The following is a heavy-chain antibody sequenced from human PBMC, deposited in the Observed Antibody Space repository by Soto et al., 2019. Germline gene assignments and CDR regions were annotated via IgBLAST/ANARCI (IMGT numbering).Heavy chain of an antibody. CDR3: VLGGYYDAFDI. CDR2: IYHSGST. Sequence: SETLSLTCTVSGYSISSGYYWGWIRQPPGKGLEWIGSIYHSGSTYYNPSLKSRVTISVDTSKNQFSLKLSSVTAADTAVYYCVLGGYYDAFDIWGQGTMVTVSS. J-gene: IGHJ3*02. D-gene: IGHD3-22*01. CDR1: GYSISSGYY. V-gene: IGHV4-38-2*02.